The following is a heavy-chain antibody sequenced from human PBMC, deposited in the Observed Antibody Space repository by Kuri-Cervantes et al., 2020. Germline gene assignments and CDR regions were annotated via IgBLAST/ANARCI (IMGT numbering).Heavy chain of an antibody. Sequence: GGSLRLSCAVSGFTSNNYWMSWVRQAPGKGLEWVAMMKRDGSESYYVDSVTGRFTISRDNAKNSLYLQMNSLGAEDTALYYCAKDMGWDLQLERLGDAFDIWGQGTMVTVSS. CDR2: MKRDGSES. D-gene: IGHD1-1*01. V-gene: IGHV3-7*03. CDR1: GFTSNNYW. CDR3: AKDMGWDLQLERLGDAFDI. J-gene: IGHJ3*02.